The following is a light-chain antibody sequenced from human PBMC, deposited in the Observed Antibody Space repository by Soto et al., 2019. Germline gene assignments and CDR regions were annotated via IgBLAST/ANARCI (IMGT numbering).Light chain of an antibody. J-gene: IGKJ2*01. V-gene: IGKV3-20*01. CDR3: HQYGSAPST. Sequence: EIVLTQSPGTLSLSPGERATLSCRASQSVSSNYLAWYQQKPGQAPRLLIYGASSRATGIPDRFSGSGSGTDFTLTISRLEPEDFAVYFCHQYGSAPSTFGQGTNLEIK. CDR1: QSVSSNY. CDR2: GAS.